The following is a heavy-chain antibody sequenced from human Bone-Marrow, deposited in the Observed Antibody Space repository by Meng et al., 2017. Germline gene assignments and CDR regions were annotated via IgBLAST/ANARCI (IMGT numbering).Heavy chain of an antibody. CDR1: GDTCRTIP. CDR3: ASQVAGSTGGLSHDY. Sequence: GQAESGGRNTGPLVNVSVTSPGDTCRTIPSDWAGTDLAKGLGWMGRIIPFFGNANYAKKFQGRVTITADESTSTAYMELSSLRSEDTAVYYCASQVAGSTGGLSHDYWGQGTLVTVSS. CDR2: IIPFFGNA. D-gene: IGHD6-19*01. J-gene: IGHJ4*02. V-gene: IGHV1-69*15.